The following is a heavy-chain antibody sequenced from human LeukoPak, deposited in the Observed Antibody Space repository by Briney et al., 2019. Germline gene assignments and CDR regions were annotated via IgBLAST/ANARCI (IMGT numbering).Heavy chain of an antibody. CDR1: GFTVSSNY. J-gene: IGHJ4*02. D-gene: IGHD4-17*01. V-gene: IGHV3-21*01. CDR2: ISSSSSYI. Sequence: GGSLRLSCAASGFTVSSNYMNWVRQAPGKGLEWVSSISSSSSYIYYADSVKGRFTISRDDAKNLLYLDMNSLRAEDTAVYYCARGHTAVTRHFDFWGQGTLVTVSS. CDR3: ARGHTAVTRHFDF.